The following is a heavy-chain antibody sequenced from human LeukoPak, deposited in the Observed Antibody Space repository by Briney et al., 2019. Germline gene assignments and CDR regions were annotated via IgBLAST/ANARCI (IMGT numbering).Heavy chain of an antibody. J-gene: IGHJ4*02. V-gene: IGHV1-18*01. CDR1: GYTFSGYG. D-gene: IGHD4-17*01. CDR3: ARGAGGYGDYSLWLGY. CDR2: ISEYNSNT. Sequence: AAVKVSCKASGYTFSGYGFSWVRQAPGQGVEWMGWISEYNSNTKFAQKYQGRVTMTTDTSTSTAYMELRSLRADDTAVYYCARGAGGYGDYSLWLGYWGQGTLVTVSS.